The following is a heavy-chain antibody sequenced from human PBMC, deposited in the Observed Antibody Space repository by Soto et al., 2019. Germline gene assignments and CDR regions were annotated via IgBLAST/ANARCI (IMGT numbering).Heavy chain of an antibody. CDR1: GGSMSGYY. J-gene: IGHJ3*02. V-gene: IGHV4-59*01. CDR3: ARVSHIVVVPAVRGAFDI. CDR2: IYDSGTT. D-gene: IGHD2-21*02. Sequence: QVQLQESGPGLEKASETLSLTCTVSGGSMSGYYWSWIRQPPGKGLEWLGFIYDSGTTNYNPSLKSRGTISIDTSKNQFSLKLTSVTAADTAVYYCARVSHIVVVPAVRGAFDIWGQRTMITVPS.